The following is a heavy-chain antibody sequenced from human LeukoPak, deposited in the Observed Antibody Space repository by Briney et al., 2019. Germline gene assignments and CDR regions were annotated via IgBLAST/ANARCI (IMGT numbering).Heavy chain of an antibody. J-gene: IGHJ5*02. CDR3: AREKRETYYDILTGYYRGSNWFDP. V-gene: IGHV1-69*01. CDR1: GGTFSSYA. CDR2: IIPIFGTA. Sequence: SVKVSCKASGGTFSSYAISWVRRAPGQGLEWIGGIIPIFGTANYAQKFQGRVTITADESTSTAYMELSSLRSEDTAVYYCAREKRETYYDILTGYYRGSNWFDPWGQGTLVTVSS. D-gene: IGHD3-9*01.